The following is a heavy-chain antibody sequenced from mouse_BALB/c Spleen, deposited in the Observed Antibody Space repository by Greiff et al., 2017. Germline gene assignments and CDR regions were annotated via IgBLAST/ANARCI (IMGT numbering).Heavy chain of an antibody. CDR1: GYTFTDYV. CDR2: IYPGSGST. V-gene: IGHV1-77*01. J-gene: IGHJ4*01. CDR3: ARKRYYGSRGAMDY. D-gene: IGHD1-1*01. Sequence: QVQLKESGPELVKPGASVKMSCKASGYTFTDYVISWVKQRTGQGLEWIGEIYPGSGSTYYNEKFKGKATLTADKSSNTAYMQLSSLTSEDSAVYFCARKRYYGSRGAMDYWGQGTSVTVSS.